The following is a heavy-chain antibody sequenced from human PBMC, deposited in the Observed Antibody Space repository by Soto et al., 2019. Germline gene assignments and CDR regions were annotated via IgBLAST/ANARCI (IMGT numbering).Heavy chain of an antibody. CDR2: IKSKTDGGTT. Sequence: GGSLRLSCAASGFTFSNAWMNWVRQAPGKGLEWVGRIKSKTDGGTTEYAAPVKGRFTISRDDSKNTLYLQMNSLKTEDTAVYYCTTAPPAVAAMFDYWGQGTLVTVSS. D-gene: IGHD2-2*01. V-gene: IGHV3-15*07. J-gene: IGHJ4*02. CDR1: GFTFSNAW. CDR3: TTAPPAVAAMFDY.